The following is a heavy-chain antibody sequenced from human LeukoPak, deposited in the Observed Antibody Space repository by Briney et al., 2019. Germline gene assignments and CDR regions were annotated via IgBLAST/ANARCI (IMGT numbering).Heavy chain of an antibody. CDR1: GGSFSGYY. V-gene: IGHV4-34*01. J-gene: IGHJ4*02. D-gene: IGHD1-14*01. Sequence: LETLSLTCAVYGGSFSGYYWSWIRQPPGKGLEWIGEINHSGSTNYNPSLKSRVTISVDTSKNQFSLKLSSVTAADTAVYYCARGSPTGDYWGQGTLVTVSS. CDR3: ARGSPTGDY. CDR2: INHSGST.